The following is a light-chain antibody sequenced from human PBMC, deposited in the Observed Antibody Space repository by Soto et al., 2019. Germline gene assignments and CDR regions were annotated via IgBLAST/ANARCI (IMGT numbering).Light chain of an antibody. J-gene: IGLJ2*01. CDR3: AAWDDSFVV. CDR2: RNN. Sequence: QSALTQPPSASGTPGQRVTISCSGSSSNIGSNYVYWYQQLPGTAPKLLISRNNQRPSGVPDRFSGSKSGTSASLAISGLRSEDEADYYCAAWDDSFVVFGGGTKLTVL. CDR1: SSNIGSNY. V-gene: IGLV1-47*01.